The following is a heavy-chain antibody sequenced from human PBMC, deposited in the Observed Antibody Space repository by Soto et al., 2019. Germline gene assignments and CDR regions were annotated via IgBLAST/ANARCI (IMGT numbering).Heavy chain of an antibody. J-gene: IGHJ4*02. V-gene: IGHV3-48*01. D-gene: IGHD3-22*01. Sequence: GGSLRLSCAASGFTFSSYSMNWVRQAPGKGLEWVSYISSSSSTIYYADSVKGRFTISRDNAKNSLYLQMNSLRAEDTAVYYCALSADSSGYYPDYWGQGTLVTVSS. CDR1: GFTFSSYS. CDR3: ALSADSSGYYPDY. CDR2: ISSSSSTI.